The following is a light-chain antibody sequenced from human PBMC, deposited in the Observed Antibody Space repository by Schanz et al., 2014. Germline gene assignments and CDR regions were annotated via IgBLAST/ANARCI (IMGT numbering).Light chain of an antibody. V-gene: IGLV2-11*01. CDR2: DVS. J-gene: IGLJ3*02. CDR3: CSYAGSSTWV. Sequence: QSALTQPRSVSGSPGQSVTISCTGTSSDVGGYNYVSWYQQHPGKAPKVMIYDVSERPSGVPDRFSGSKSGNTASLTISGLQADDEADYYCCSYAGSSTWVFGGGTKLTVL. CDR1: SSDVGGYNY.